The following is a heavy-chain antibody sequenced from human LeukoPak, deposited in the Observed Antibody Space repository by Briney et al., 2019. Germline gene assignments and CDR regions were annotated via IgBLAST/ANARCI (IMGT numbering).Heavy chain of an antibody. V-gene: IGHV4-4*07. CDR1: GGSISSYY. CDR2: IYSSAST. J-gene: IGHJ4*02. D-gene: IGHD4-17*01. CDR3: ARDNYGDYDQFDY. Sequence: SETLSLTCTVSGGSISSYYWSWIRQPAGKGLEWIGRIYSSASTNYNPSLKSRVTMSVDTSRNQFSLKLSSVPAADTAVYYCARDNYGDYDQFDYWGQGTLVTVSS.